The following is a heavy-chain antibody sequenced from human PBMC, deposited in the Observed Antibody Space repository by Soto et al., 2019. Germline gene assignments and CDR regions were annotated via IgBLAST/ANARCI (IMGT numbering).Heavy chain of an antibody. CDR2: ISSSSYI. V-gene: IGHV3-21*01. CDR1: GFTFSSYS. D-gene: IGHD2-15*01. Sequence: GGSLRLSCAASGFTFSSYSMNWVRQAPGKGLEWVSSISSSSYIYYADSVKGRFTISRDNAKNSLYLQMNSLRAEDTAVYYCARDSYGGYCSGGSCYYPYWGQGTLVTVSS. CDR3: ARDSYGGYCSGGSCYYPY. J-gene: IGHJ4*02.